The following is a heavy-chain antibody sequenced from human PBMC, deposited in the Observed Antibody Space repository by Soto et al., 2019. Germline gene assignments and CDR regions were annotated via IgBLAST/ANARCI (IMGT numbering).Heavy chain of an antibody. V-gene: IGHV1-69*04. CDR3: ARDQDYYDSSGLADY. CDR2: IIPILGIA. J-gene: IGHJ4*02. CDR1: GGTFSSYT. Sequence: SVKVSCKASGGTFSSYTISWVRQAPGQGLEWMGRIIPILGIANYAQKFQGRVTITADKSTSTAYMELSSLRSEDTAVYYCARDQDYYDSSGLADYWGQGTLVTVSS. D-gene: IGHD3-22*01.